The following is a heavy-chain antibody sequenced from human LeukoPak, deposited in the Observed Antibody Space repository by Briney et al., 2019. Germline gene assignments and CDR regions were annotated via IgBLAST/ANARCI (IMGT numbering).Heavy chain of an antibody. CDR2: VDHTGST. V-gene: IGHV4-59*01. CDR3: ARVRVSSSTWYSTYYYYFNMDV. Sequence: SETLSLTCSVSDDSITMYYLTWIRQPPGKGLEWIGYVDHTGSTNFNPSLNGRVSISRDTTKTLFSLRMRSVTAADTAIYFCARVRVSSSTWYSTYYYYFNMDVWGKGTTVTVSS. D-gene: IGHD1-1*01. CDR1: DDSITMYY. J-gene: IGHJ6*03.